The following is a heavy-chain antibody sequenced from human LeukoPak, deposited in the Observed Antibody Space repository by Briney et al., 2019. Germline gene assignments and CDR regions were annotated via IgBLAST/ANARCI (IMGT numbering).Heavy chain of an antibody. Sequence: SETLSLTCAVYGGSFSGYYWSWIRQPPGKGLEWIGESNHSGSTNYNPSLKSRVTISVDTSKNQLSLKLRSVTAADTAVYFCARGPPTDYYDSSGFYYVFDYWGQGTLVTVSS. CDR2: SNHSGST. D-gene: IGHD3-22*01. CDR3: ARGPPTDYYDSSGFYYVFDY. V-gene: IGHV4-34*01. CDR1: GGSFSGYY. J-gene: IGHJ4*02.